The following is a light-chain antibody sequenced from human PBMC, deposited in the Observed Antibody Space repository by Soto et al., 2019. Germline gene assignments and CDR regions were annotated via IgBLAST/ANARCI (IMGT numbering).Light chain of an antibody. CDR1: TYGFETYNQ. CDR3: SSHAGRNKYVL. V-gene: IGLV2-8*01. CDR2: EVD. Sequence: QSALTQPASMSGSPGQSITISCSGTTYGFETYNQVSWYQQHPGKAPKLMIYEVDKRPSGVPDRFSASRSGNTASLTVSGLQAEDEAAYYCSSHAGRNKYVLFGGGTQLTVL. J-gene: IGLJ2*01.